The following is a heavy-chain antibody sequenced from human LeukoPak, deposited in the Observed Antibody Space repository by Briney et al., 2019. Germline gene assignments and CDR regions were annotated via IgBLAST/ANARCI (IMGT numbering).Heavy chain of an antibody. CDR1: GGSISSGDYY. J-gene: IGHJ3*02. V-gene: IGHV4-30-4*01. Sequence: PSETLPLTCTVSGGSISSGDYYWSWIRQPPGKGLEWIGYIYYSGSTYYNPSLKSRVTISVDTSKNQFSLKLSSVTAADTAVYYCARERTTYCSGGSCQIDAFDIWGQGTMVTVSS. D-gene: IGHD2-15*01. CDR2: IYYSGST. CDR3: ARERTTYCSGGSCQIDAFDI.